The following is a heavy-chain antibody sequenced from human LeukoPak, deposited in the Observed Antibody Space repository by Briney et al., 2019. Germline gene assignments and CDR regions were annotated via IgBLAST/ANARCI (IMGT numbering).Heavy chain of an antibody. CDR1: GYTFTAYY. V-gene: IGHV1-2*02. J-gene: IGHJ5*02. CDR2: TNPNSGGT. CDR3: ARGRPSWFDP. Sequence: ASVKVSCKASGYTFTAYYLHWVRQAPGQGLEWMGWTNPNSGGTNYAQKFQGRITMTRDTSISTAYMELNSLRSDDTAVYYCARGRPSWFDPWGQGTLVIVSS.